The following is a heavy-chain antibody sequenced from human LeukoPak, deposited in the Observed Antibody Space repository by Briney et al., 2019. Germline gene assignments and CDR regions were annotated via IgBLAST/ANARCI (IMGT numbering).Heavy chain of an antibody. CDR1: GGSISPYY. J-gene: IGHJ5*02. CDR2: MYYSGST. CDR3: ARRTCSSTSCQGFDP. V-gene: IGHV4-59*08. Sequence: SETLSLTCTVSGGSISPYYWSWIRQPPGKGLEWIGYMYYSGSTHYNPSLKSRFTISVDTSKNQFSLKLSSVTAADTAVYYCARRTCSSTSCQGFDPWGQGTLVTVSS. D-gene: IGHD2-2*01.